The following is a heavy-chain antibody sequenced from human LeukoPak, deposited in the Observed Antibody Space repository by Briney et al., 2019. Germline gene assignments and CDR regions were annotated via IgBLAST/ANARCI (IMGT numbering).Heavy chain of an antibody. CDR3: TRGLTGYSDY. D-gene: IGHD3-9*01. V-gene: IGHV3-23*01. J-gene: IGHJ4*02. CDR2: ISGSGGST. CDR1: GFTFSSYA. Sequence: GGSLRLSCAASGFTFSSYAMSWVRQAPGKGLEWVSAISGSGGSTYYADSVKGRFTISRDNAKNSLYLQMNSLRAEDTAVYFCTRGLTGYSDYWGQGTLVTVSS.